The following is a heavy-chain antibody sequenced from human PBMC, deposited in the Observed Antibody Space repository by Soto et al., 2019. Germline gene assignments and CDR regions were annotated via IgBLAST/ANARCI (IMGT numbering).Heavy chain of an antibody. CDR1: GFTFSSYG. J-gene: IGHJ3*02. Sequence: PGGSLRLSCAASGFTFSSYGIHWVRQAPGKGLEWVALISYDGANKYYADSVKGRFTISRDNSKNTLYLQMNSLRAEDTAVYYCARGIRRDGYNYAFDIWGQGTMVTVSS. CDR3: ARGIRRDGYNYAFDI. D-gene: IGHD5-12*01. CDR2: ISYDGANK. V-gene: IGHV3-30*03.